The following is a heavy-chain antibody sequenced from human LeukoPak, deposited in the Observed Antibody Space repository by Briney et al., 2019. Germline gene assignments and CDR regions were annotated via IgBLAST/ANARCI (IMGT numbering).Heavy chain of an antibody. CDR1: GGSISSYY. J-gene: IGHJ4*02. Sequence: PSETLSLTCTVSGGSISSYYWSWIRQPPGKGLEWIGYIYYSGSTNYNPSLKSRVTISVDTSKNQFSLKLSSVTAADTAVYYCAGVNRGSSWPFDYWGQGTLVTVSS. CDR3: AGVNRGSSWPFDY. CDR2: IYYSGST. D-gene: IGHD6-13*01. V-gene: IGHV4-59*01.